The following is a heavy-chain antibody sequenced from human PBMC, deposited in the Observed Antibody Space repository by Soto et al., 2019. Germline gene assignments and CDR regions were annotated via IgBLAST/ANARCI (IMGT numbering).Heavy chain of an antibody. J-gene: IGHJ4*02. V-gene: IGHV4-34*01. D-gene: IGHD4-17*01. CDR2: INHSGST. CDR3: ASSDGDYVYFDY. Sequence: QVQLQQWGAGLLKPSETLSLTCAVSGGSFSGYYWRWIRQPPGKGLEWMGEINHSGSTNFNRSLKMRVAISVDTSKKQFCLTLSYVTAADTAVYCCASSDGDYVYFDYWGQGTLVTVSS. CDR1: GGSFSGYY.